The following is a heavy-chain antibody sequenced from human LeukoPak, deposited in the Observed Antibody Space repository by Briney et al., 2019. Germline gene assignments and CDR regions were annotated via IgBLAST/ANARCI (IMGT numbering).Heavy chain of an antibody. CDR2: ISAYSGDT. CDR3: GRGPKAGGPHHDMDV. CDR1: GCTFTSYG. V-gene: IGHV1-18*01. D-gene: IGHD2-15*01. J-gene: IGHJ6*02. Sequence: ASVKVSCKASGCTFTSYGISRVRQAPQPRLEWMGWISAYSGDTNYAQQFQGRATMTTDTSTSTAYMELRSLSSDDTAVYYCGRGPKAGGPHHDMDVWGRGTTVTVSS.